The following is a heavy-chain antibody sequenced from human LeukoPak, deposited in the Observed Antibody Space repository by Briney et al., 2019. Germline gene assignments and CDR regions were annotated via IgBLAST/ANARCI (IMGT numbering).Heavy chain of an antibody. V-gene: IGHV3-21*01. CDR3: ARAKWLRSSFDY. D-gene: IGHD5-12*01. CDR2: ISSSSSYI. Sequence: GGSLRLSCAASGFTFSSYSMNWVRQAPGKGLEWVSSISSSSSYIYYADSVKGRFTISRDNAKNSLYLQMNSLRAEDTAVYYCARAKWLRSSFDYWGQGTLVTVSS. J-gene: IGHJ4*02. CDR1: GFTFSSYS.